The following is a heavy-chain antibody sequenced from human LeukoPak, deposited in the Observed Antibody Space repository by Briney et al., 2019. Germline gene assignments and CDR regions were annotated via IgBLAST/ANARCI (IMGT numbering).Heavy chain of an antibody. CDR2: IWYDGSNK. CDR1: GFTFSSYG. V-gene: IGHV3-33*01. D-gene: IGHD2-2*02. Sequence: GGSLRLSCAASGFTFSSYGMPWVRQAPGKGLEWVAVIWYDGSNKYYADSVKGRFTISRDNSKNTLYLQMNSLRAEDTAVYYCARDRLDCSSTSCYNTIDYWGQGTLVTVSS. J-gene: IGHJ4*02. CDR3: ARDRLDCSSTSCYNTIDY.